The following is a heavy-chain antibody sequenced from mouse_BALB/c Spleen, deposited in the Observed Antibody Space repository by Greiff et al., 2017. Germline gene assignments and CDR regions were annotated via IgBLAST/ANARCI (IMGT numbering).Heavy chain of an antibody. CDR1: GYSITSGYY. J-gene: IGHJ4*01. Sequence: EVQRVESGPGLVKPSQSLSLTCSVTGYSITSGYYWNWIRQFPGNKLEWMGYISYDGSNNYNPSLKNRISITRDTSKNQFFLKLNSVTTEDTATYYCARETGYYYAMDYWGQGTSVTVSS. CDR2: ISYDGSN. CDR3: ARETGYYYAMDY. V-gene: IGHV3-6*02.